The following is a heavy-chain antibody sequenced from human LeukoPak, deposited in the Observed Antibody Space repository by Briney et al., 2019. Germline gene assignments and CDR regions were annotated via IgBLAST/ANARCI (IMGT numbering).Heavy chain of an antibody. J-gene: IGHJ3*02. Sequence: GGSLRLSCAASGFTFSSYGMHWVRQAPGKGLEWVAVISYDGSNKYYADSVKGRFTISRDNSKNTLYLQMNSLRAEDTAVYYCARVGEHDFWSGYWWGTPPALNDAFDTWGQGTMVTVSS. CDR2: ISYDGSNK. CDR1: GFTFSSYG. V-gene: IGHV3-30*03. CDR3: ARVGEHDFWSGYWWGTPPALNDAFDT. D-gene: IGHD3-3*01.